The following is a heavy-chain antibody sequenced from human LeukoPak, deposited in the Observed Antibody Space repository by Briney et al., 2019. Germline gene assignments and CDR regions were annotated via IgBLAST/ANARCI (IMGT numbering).Heavy chain of an antibody. CDR1: GGSISSGGYY. Sequence: SETLSLTCTVSGGSISSGGYYWSWIRQHPGKGPEWIGYIYYSGSTYYNPSLKGRVTISVDTSKNQFSLKLSSVTAADTAVYYCARYGGNSVGNYYFDYWGQGTLATVSS. CDR3: ARYGGNSVGNYYFDY. J-gene: IGHJ4*02. CDR2: IYYSGST. D-gene: IGHD4-23*01. V-gene: IGHV4-31*03.